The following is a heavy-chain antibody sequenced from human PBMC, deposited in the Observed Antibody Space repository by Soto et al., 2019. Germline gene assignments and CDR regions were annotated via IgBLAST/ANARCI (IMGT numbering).Heavy chain of an antibody. J-gene: IGHJ6*02. D-gene: IGHD6-13*01. CDR2: IYWNDEQ. Sequence: GSTLVNPTQALTLTCTFSGFSLTSGVVGVGCIRQPPGEALEWLALIYWNDEQYYNPSLRNRLTITRDTSKNQVVLTMTNMDPVDTATYYCAHRLPGPSGYDVWGQGSTVTVSS. CDR1: GFSLTSGVVG. V-gene: IGHV2-5*01. CDR3: AHRLPGPSGYDV.